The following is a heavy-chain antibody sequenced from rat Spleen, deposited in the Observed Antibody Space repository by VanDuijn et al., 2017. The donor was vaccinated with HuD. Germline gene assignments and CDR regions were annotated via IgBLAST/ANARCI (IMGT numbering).Heavy chain of an antibody. V-gene: IGHV1-57*01. J-gene: IGHJ2*01. CDR2: INTGSGGT. D-gene: IGHD1-9*01. CDR3: ASRNTYYGYNLFDY. CDR1: GYTFTSYD. Sequence: QVQLQQSGAELAKPGSSVKISCKASGYTFTSYDISWIKQTTGQGLEYIGYINTGSGGTYYNEKFKGKATLTVDKSSSTAFMQLSSLTPEDTAVYYCASRNTYYGYNLFDYWGQGVMVTVSS.